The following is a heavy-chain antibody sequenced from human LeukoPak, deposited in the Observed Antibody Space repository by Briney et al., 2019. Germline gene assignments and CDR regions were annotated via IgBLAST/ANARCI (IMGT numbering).Heavy chain of an antibody. CDR2: ISPSGTTM. J-gene: IGHJ4*02. CDR1: GFTFSDYY. D-gene: IGHD1-1*01. Sequence: GGSLRLSCAASGFTFSDYYMSWIRQAPGKGLEWVSYISPSGTTMFYADSVKGRFTISRDNAKSSLSLQVNSLRAEDSAVYYCARYKGLGDWGQGTLVTVSS. V-gene: IGHV3-11*01. CDR3: ARYKGLGD.